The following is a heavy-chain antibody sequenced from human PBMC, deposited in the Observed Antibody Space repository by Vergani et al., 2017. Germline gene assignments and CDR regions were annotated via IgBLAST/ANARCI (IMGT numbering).Heavy chain of an antibody. D-gene: IGHD1-26*01. J-gene: IGHJ6*03. V-gene: IGHV3-33*01. CDR2: IWYDGSNK. Sequence: QVQLVESGGGVVQPGRSLRLSCAASGFTFSSYGMHWVRQAPGKGLEWVSFIWYDGSNKYYADSVKGRFTISRDNSKNTLYLQMNSLRAEDTAVYYCATMGGSSWELPYYYYDMDVWGKGTTVTVSS. CDR1: GFTFSSYG. CDR3: ATMGGSSWELPYYYYDMDV.